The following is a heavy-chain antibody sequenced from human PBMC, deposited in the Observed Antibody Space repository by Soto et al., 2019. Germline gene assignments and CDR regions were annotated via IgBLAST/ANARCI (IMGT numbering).Heavy chain of an antibody. CDR1: GDSVSSNSAA. CDR2: TYYRTKLYH. Sequence: QVQLQQSGPGLVKPSQTLSLTCAISGDSVSSNSAAWNWIRQSPSRGLEWLGRTYYRTKLYHDYALSVKSRISIIPDTSKNQISLQLNSVTPEDTAVYYCTRASYSSRWYWYFDYWGQGSLVTVSS. D-gene: IGHD6-13*01. J-gene: IGHJ4*02. CDR3: TRASYSSRWYWYFDY. V-gene: IGHV6-1*01.